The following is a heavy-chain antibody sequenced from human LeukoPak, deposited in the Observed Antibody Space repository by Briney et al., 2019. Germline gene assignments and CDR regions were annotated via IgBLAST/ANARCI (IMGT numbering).Heavy chain of an antibody. D-gene: IGHD6-6*01. Sequence: ASVKVSCKASGYTFTDYYIHWVRQAPGQGLEWMGWINPKRGATNYAQNFQGRVTVTRDTSISTVYMELSSLRFDDTAVYYCASMGDSSSSPFDYWGQGTLVTVSS. CDR3: ASMGDSSSSPFDY. J-gene: IGHJ4*02. CDR1: GYTFTDYY. V-gene: IGHV1-2*02. CDR2: INPKRGAT.